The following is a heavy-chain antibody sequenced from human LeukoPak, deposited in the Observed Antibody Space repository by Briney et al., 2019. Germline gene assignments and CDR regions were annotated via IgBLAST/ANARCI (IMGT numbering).Heavy chain of an antibody. Sequence: GGSLRLSCAASGFTVSNNYMSWVRQVPGKGLEWVSLIYSSGSTHYADSVKGRFTISRDNSKNTLYLQMNSLRAEDTAMYYCARDRRGYSAYDYEACLDYWGQGTLVTVSS. V-gene: IGHV3-66*03. J-gene: IGHJ4*02. D-gene: IGHD5-12*01. CDR2: IYSSGST. CDR1: GFTVSNNY. CDR3: ARDRRGYSAYDYEACLDY.